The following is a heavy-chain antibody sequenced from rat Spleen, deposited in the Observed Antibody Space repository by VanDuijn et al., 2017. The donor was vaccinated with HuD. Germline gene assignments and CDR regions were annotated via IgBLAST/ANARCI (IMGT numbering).Heavy chain of an antibody. Sequence: VQLKESGPGLVQPSQTLSLTCTVSGFSLTDYSVHWVRQPPGKGLEWMGVMWSGGSTAYNSALKSRLSISRDTSKSQVFLKMNSLQTEDTAIYFCTGVLSGELGGWYFDFWGPGTMV. D-gene: IGHD1-4*01. CDR1: GFSLTDYS. V-gene: IGHV2S63*01. CDR2: MWSGGST. CDR3: TGVLSGELGGWYFDF. J-gene: IGHJ1*01.